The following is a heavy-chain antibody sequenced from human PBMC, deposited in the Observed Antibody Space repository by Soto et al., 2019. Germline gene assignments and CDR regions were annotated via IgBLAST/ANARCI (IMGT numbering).Heavy chain of an antibody. J-gene: IGHJ4*02. Sequence: ASVKVSCKVSGYTLTELSMHWVRQAPGQGLEWMGGFDADNGDTKYAQKFQGRVTITRDTSASTAYMELSSLRSEDTAVYYCARGSRGQQLAFDYWGQGTLVTVSS. CDR3: ARGSRGQQLAFDY. CDR2: FDADNGDT. D-gene: IGHD6-13*01. V-gene: IGHV1-24*01. CDR1: GYTLTELS.